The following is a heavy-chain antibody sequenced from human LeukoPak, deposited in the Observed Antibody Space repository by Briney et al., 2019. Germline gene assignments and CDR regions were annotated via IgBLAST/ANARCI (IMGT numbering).Heavy chain of an antibody. D-gene: IGHD2-15*01. CDR1: GGSFSGYY. J-gene: IGHJ4*02. CDR2: INHSGST. V-gene: IGHV4-34*01. CDR3: ARSGPVDCSGGSCYEGY. Sequence: PSETLSLTSAVYGGSFSGYYWSWIRQPPWKGLEWIGEINHSGSTNYNPSLKSRVTISVDTSKNQFSLKLSSVTAADTAVYYCARSGPVDCSGGSCYEGYWGQGTLVTVSS.